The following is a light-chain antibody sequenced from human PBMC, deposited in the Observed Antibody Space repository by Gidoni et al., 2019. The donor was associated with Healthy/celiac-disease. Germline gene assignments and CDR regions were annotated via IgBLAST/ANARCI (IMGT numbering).Light chain of an antibody. V-gene: IGKV4-1*01. J-gene: IGKJ1*01. Sequence: DIVMTQSPDSLAVSLGERATINCKSSQSVLYISNNKNFLAWYQQKPGQPPKLLIYWASTRESGVPDRFSGSGSGTDFTLTSSSLQAEDVAVYYCQQYYNTPWTFGQGTKVEIK. CDR3: QQYYNTPWT. CDR1: QSVLYISNNKNF. CDR2: WAS.